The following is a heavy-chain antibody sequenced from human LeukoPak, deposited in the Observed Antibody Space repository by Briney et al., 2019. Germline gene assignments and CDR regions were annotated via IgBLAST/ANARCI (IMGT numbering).Heavy chain of an antibody. CDR3: ARGSVAGTREFDY. J-gene: IGHJ4*02. CDR1: DYTFTNYG. Sequence: ASVKVSCKASDYTFTNYGIGWVRQAPGQGLEWMGWITAYNANTNSAQKIQGRVTVTTDTSTNTAYMELRSLTSDDTAVYYCARGSVAGTREFDYWGQGTLVTVSS. CDR2: ITAYNANT. V-gene: IGHV1-18*01. D-gene: IGHD6-19*01.